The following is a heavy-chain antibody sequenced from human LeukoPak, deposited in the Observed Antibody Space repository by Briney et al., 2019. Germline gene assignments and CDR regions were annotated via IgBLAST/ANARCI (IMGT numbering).Heavy chain of an antibody. D-gene: IGHD3-22*01. CDR3: APGNSGYYFV. Sequence: SETLSLTCTVSGVSISSSNSYWGWIRQPPGKGLEWIGSIYYSGNTYYNASLKSQVSISIDTSKNQFSLKLNSVTAADTAVYYCAPGNSGYYFVWGQGTLVTVSS. V-gene: IGHV4-39*07. CDR1: GVSISSSNSY. J-gene: IGHJ4*02. CDR2: IYYSGNT.